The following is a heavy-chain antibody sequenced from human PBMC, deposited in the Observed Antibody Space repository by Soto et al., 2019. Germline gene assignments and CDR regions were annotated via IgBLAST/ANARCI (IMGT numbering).Heavy chain of an antibody. CDR3: AKEGGIVLRFLEWLSGYGMDV. J-gene: IGHJ6*02. CDR2: IWYDGGDK. CDR1: GFTFSSYG. Sequence: GGSLRLSCAASGFTFSSYGMHWVRQAPGKGLEWVALIWYDGGDKYYADSVKGRFTISRDNSKNTLYLQMDSPRADDTAVYYCAKEGGIVLRFLEWLSGYGMDVWGQGTTVTVSS. D-gene: IGHD3-3*01. V-gene: IGHV3-33*06.